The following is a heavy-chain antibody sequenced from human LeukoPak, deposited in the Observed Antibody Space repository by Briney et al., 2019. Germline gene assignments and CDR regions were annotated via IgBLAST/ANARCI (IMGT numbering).Heavy chain of an antibody. D-gene: IGHD1-1*01. Sequence: ASVKVSCKASGGTFSSYAISWVRQAPGQGLEWMGRIIPILGIANYAQKFQGRVTITADESTSTAYMELSSLRSEDTAVYYCARILTPSDHNGWGQGTLVTVSS. J-gene: IGHJ4*02. V-gene: IGHV1-69*04. CDR1: GGTFSSYA. CDR3: ARILTPSDHNG. CDR2: IIPILGIA.